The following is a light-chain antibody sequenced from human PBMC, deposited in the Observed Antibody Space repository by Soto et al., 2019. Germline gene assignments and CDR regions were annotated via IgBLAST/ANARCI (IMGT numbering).Light chain of an antibody. CDR2: GAS. CDR1: QSVSSSY. J-gene: IGKJ5*01. Sequence: EIVLTQSPGTLSLSPGERATLSCRASQSVSSSYLAWYQQKPGQAPRRLIYGASSRATGIPDRFSGSGSGTDFTLTISRLEPEDFAVYYCQQYGSSPSTFGQGKRLEIK. V-gene: IGKV3-20*01. CDR3: QQYGSSPST.